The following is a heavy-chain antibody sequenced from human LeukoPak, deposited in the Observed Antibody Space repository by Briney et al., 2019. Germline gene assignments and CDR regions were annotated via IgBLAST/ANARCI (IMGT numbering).Heavy chain of an antibody. J-gene: IGHJ4*02. V-gene: IGHV4-39*01. Sequence: SETLSLTCTVSGGSISSYYWAWIRQPPGKGLEWIGNIHYSGSDYYKPSLKGRVTISVDTSKNQFSLKVNSVTAADTAVYFCAGQLGGSSWSDYWGQGTLVTVSS. CDR2: IHYSGSD. CDR1: GGSISSYY. CDR3: AGQLGGSSWSDY. D-gene: IGHD6-6*01.